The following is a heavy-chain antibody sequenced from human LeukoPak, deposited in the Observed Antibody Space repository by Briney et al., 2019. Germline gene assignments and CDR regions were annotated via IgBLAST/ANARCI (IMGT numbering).Heavy chain of an antibody. V-gene: IGHV3-7*01. J-gene: IGHJ4*02. CDR1: GFAFSSYW. CDR3: ARGEGRREQLVDY. CDR2: IKPDGSEK. Sequence: GGSLRLSCAASGFAFSSYWMNGIRQAPGKGREGVAHIKPDGSEKYYADSVRGRFTISRDDAQNSVYLQLNSLTAEDTATYYCARGEGRREQLVDYWGQGTLVTVSS. D-gene: IGHD6-6*01.